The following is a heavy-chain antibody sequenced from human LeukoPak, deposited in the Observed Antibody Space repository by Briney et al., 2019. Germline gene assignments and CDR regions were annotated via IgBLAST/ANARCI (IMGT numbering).Heavy chain of an antibody. CDR3: ARRRIVAGTDAFDI. Sequence: GASVKVSCKASGCTFTNYGISWVRQAPGQGLEWMGWISGYNGNTNYAQELQGRVTMTTDTSTNTAYMELRSLRSDDTAVYYCARRRIVAGTDAFDIWGQGTMVTVSS. D-gene: IGHD6-19*01. CDR1: GCTFTNYG. J-gene: IGHJ3*02. V-gene: IGHV1-18*01. CDR2: ISGYNGNT.